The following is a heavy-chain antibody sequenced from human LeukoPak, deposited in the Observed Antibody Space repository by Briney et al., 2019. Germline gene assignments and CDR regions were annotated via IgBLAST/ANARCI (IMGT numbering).Heavy chain of an antibody. D-gene: IGHD2-2*01. CDR3: AKAMSSSTSWDEDY. CDR1: GFTFSNYW. J-gene: IGHJ4*02. Sequence: GGSLRLSCAASGFTFSNYWMRWVRQAPGKGLEWVADIEQDGSEKYYVDSVKGRFTISRDNSKNTLYLQMNSLRAEDTAVYYCAKAMSSSTSWDEDYWGQGTLVTVSS. V-gene: IGHV3-7*03. CDR2: IEQDGSEK.